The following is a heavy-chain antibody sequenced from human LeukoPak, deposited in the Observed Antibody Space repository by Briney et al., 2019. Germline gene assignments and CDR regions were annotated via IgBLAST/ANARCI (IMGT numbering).Heavy chain of an antibody. J-gene: IGHJ4*02. Sequence: PGGSLRLSCAASGFTFSHYEMNWVRQAPGKGLDWVSYISSSGSTIYYADSVKGRFTISRDNAKDSLYLQMNSLRADDTAVYYCARSSGGFDYWGQGTLVTVSS. CDR2: ISSSGSTI. CDR1: GFTFSHYE. D-gene: IGHD2-15*01. CDR3: ARSSGGFDY. V-gene: IGHV3-48*03.